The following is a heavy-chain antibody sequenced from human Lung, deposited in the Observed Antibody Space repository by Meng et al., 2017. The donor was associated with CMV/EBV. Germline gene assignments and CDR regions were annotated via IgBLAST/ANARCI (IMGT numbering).Heavy chain of an antibody. J-gene: IGHJ4*03. CDR2: VYYSGRP. CDR3: ARDAPGRSGDAFSL. Sequence: SETXSLXXTVPGGSISSRTYYWAWLRQPPGKGLDWIGSVYYSGRPHYNPSLKSRVTISVDTSKNQFSLTLRSVTAADTAVYYCARDAPGRSGDAFSLWGQGXLVTVSS. V-gene: IGHV4-39*07. CDR1: GGSISSRTYY. D-gene: IGHD1-26*01.